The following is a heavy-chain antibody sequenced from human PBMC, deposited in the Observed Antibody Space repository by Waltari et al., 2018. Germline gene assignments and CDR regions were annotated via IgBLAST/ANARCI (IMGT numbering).Heavy chain of an antibody. CDR2: INHSGRT. J-gene: IGHJ4*02. CDR3: ARGLVVPAALYFDY. Sequence: QVQLQQWCAGLLKPSDTLSLTCAVYGGSFSGYYWRWIRKPPGKGLEWIGEINHSGRTNYNPSLKSRVTISVDTSKNQFSLKLSSVTAADTAVYYCARGLVVPAALYFDYWGQGTLVTVSS. V-gene: IGHV4-34*01. D-gene: IGHD2-2*01. CDR1: GGSFSGYY.